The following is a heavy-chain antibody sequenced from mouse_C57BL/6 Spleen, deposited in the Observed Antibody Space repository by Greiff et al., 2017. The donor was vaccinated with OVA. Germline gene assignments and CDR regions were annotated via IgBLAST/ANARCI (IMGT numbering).Heavy chain of an antibody. Sequence: EVQLQQSGPELVKPGASVKIPCKASGYTFTDYNMDWVKQSHGKSLEWIGDINPNNGGTIYNQKFKGKATLTVDKSSSTAYMELRSLTSEDTAVYNCARRGAGRGWFAYWGQGTLVTVSA. J-gene: IGHJ3*01. CDR1: GYTFTDYN. CDR2: INPNNGGT. V-gene: IGHV1-18*01. D-gene: IGHD3-3*01. CDR3: ARRGAGRGWFAY.